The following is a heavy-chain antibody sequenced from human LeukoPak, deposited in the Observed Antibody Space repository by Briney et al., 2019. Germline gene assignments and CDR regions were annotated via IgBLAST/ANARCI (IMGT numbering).Heavy chain of an antibody. J-gene: IGHJ4*02. CDR2: IHHSGSP. Sequence: PSETLSLTCAVYAPSFSGYYWSWVRQPPGKGLEWNGEIHHSGSPNYNTSLKSRVTIEVDTSKNQFSLKLSSVTAADTAVYYCARGPLAAAGIVRGFDYWGQGTLVTVCS. CDR1: APSFSGYY. CDR3: ARGPLAAAGIVRGFDY. D-gene: IGHD6-13*01. V-gene: IGHV4-34*01.